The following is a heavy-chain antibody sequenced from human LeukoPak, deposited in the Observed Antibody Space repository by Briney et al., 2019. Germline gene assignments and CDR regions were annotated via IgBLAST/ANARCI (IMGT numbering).Heavy chain of an antibody. V-gene: IGHV3-30*18. CDR3: AKLGPYGSGKVDAFDI. Sequence: GGSLRLSCAASGFTFSSYGMHWVRQAPGKGLEWVAVISYDGSNKYYADSVKGRFTISRDNSKNTLYLQMNSLRAEDTAVYYCAKLGPYGSGKVDAFDIWGQGTMVTVSS. CDR1: GFTFSSYG. D-gene: IGHD3-10*01. CDR2: ISYDGSNK. J-gene: IGHJ3*02.